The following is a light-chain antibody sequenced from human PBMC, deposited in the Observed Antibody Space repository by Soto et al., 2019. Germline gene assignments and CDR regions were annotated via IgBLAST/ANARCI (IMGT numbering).Light chain of an antibody. Sequence: QSVLTQPPSASGTPGQRVTISCSGSYSNIGRSYVFWYKQVPGTAPGLLIYRNNHRPSGVPERFAGSKSGTGASLAISGLQSDDEAVYYCAAWDDSLSGVVFGGGTKVTVL. CDR3: AAWDDSLSGVV. J-gene: IGLJ2*01. CDR1: YSNIGRSY. V-gene: IGLV1-47*01. CDR2: RNN.